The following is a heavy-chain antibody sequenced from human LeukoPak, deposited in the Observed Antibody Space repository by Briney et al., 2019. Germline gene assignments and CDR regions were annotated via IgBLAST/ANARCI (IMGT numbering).Heavy chain of an antibody. Sequence: SETLSLTCTVSGYSISSGYYWGWIRQPPGKGLEWIGSIYHSGSTYYNPSLKSRVTISVDTSENQFSLKLSSVTAADTAVYYCARGRADCSGGSCYIFDYWGQGTLVTVSS. J-gene: IGHJ4*02. CDR3: ARGRADCSGGSCYIFDY. V-gene: IGHV4-38-2*02. CDR1: GYSISSGYY. D-gene: IGHD2-15*01. CDR2: IYHSGST.